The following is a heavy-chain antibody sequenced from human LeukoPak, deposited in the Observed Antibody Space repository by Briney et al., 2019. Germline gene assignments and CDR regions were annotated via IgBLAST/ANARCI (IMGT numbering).Heavy chain of an antibody. D-gene: IGHD3-10*01. Sequence: ASETLSLTCNVSGYSIRSGYYWGWIRQPPGKGPEWIASRYHSGTSYFNPSLESRVSMTVDTSKNQISLSLSSVTAADTAVYYCARSLYGSGSYSGFFDQWGQGTLVSVSS. CDR1: GYSIRSGYY. CDR2: RYHSGTS. V-gene: IGHV4-38-2*02. CDR3: ARSLYGSGSYSGFFDQ. J-gene: IGHJ4*02.